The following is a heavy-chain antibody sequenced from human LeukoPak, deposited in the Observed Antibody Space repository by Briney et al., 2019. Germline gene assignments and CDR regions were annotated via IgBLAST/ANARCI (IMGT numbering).Heavy chain of an antibody. CDR1: GYTLTELS. CDR3: ARAAIYSKWWTAWFDP. J-gene: IGHJ5*02. D-gene: IGHD4-11*01. CDR2: FDPEDGET. V-gene: IGHV1-24*01. Sequence: ASVKVSCKVSGYTLTELSMHWVRQAPGKGLEWMGGFDPEDGETIYAQKFQGRVTITTDESTSTAYMELSSLRSEDTAVYYCARAAIYSKWWTAWFDPWGQGTLVTVSS.